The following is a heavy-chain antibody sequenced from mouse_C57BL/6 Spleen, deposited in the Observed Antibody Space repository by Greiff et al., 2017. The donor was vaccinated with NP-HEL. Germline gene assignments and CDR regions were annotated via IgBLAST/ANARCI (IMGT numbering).Heavy chain of an antibody. CDR2: IGPSDSYT. CDR3: ARSGDYDGVYYFDY. CDR1: GYTFTSYW. V-gene: IGHV1-69*01. Sequence: VQLQQSGAELVMPGASVKLSCKASGYTFTSYWMHWVKQRPGQGLEWIGEIGPSDSYTNYNQKFKGKSTLTVDKSSSTAYMQLSSLTSEDSAVYYCARSGDYDGVYYFDYWGQGTTLTVSS. J-gene: IGHJ2*01. D-gene: IGHD2-4*01.